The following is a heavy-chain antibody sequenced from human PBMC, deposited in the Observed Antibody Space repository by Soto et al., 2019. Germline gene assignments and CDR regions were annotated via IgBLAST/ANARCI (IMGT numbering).Heavy chain of an antibody. Sequence: QVQLVQSGAEVKKPGSSVKVSCKASGGTVSNYVINWVRQGPGQGLEWMGGIIPIFGSTNYAQTFLPRVTITADKSTTTVYMELNSLNTEDTAVYYCARSSFDRSGYYLYYFESWGQGTLVTVSS. CDR1: GGTVSNYV. D-gene: IGHD3-9*01. V-gene: IGHV1-69*06. CDR2: IIPIFGST. CDR3: ARSSFDRSGYYLYYFES. J-gene: IGHJ4*02.